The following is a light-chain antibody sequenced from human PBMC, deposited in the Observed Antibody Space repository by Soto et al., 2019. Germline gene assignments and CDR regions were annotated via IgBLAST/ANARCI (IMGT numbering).Light chain of an antibody. CDR1: SSDVGTYNL. V-gene: IGLV2-23*02. CDR2: EVS. Sequence: QSALTQPASVSGSPGQSITISCTGTSSDVGTYNLVSWYQQHPGNAPKLMIYEVSKRPSGVSNRFSGSKSGNTASLTISGLQAEDEADYYCCSYARSSTLVFGGGTKLTVL. CDR3: CSYARSSTLV. J-gene: IGLJ2*01.